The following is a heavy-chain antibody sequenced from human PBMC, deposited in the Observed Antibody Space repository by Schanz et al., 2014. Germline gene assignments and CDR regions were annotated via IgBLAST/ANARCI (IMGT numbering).Heavy chain of an antibody. CDR1: GFTFSSYA. D-gene: IGHD5-12*01. Sequence: VQLVESGGGVVQPGGSLRLSCAASGFTFSSYAMSWVRQAPGKGLEWVSRINSDGRSTNYADSVKGRFSISRDNAKSSLFLQMKGLRAEDTAVYFCARDGGRDGYNLAFDVWGQGTLVTVSS. V-gene: IGHV3-23*04. CDR3: ARDGGRDGYNLAFDV. J-gene: IGHJ3*01. CDR2: INSDGRST.